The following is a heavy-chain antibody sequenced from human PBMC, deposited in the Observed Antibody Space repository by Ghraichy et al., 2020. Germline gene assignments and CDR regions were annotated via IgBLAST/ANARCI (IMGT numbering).Heavy chain of an antibody. J-gene: IGHJ3*02. Sequence: GGSLRLSCAASGFTFSSYSMNWVRQAPGKGLEWVSSISSSSSYIYYADSVKGRFTISRDNAKNSLYLQMNSLRAEDTAVYYCARDVVAIAVATPGLYAFDIWGQGTMVTVSS. CDR1: GFTFSSYS. CDR3: ARDVVAIAVATPGLYAFDI. CDR2: ISSSSSYI. V-gene: IGHV3-21*01. D-gene: IGHD6-19*01.